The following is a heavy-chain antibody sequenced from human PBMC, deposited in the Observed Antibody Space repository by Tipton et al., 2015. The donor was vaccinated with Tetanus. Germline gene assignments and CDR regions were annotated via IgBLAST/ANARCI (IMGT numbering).Heavy chain of an antibody. CDR3: AGLSRTKPGILSGDLGTFYL. CDR1: GASVGNSDYF. D-gene: IGHD1-26*01. CDR2: FYYGGST. Sequence: GLVKPSETLSLTCTVSGASVGNSDYFWAWIRQTPGKKLDWIGNFYYGGSTYYNPSLETRVTISVDTAKNHFSLRLGSVTAADTALYFCAGLSRTKPGILSGDLGTFYLWGQGTLVSVSS. J-gene: IGHJ5*02. V-gene: IGHV4-39*02.